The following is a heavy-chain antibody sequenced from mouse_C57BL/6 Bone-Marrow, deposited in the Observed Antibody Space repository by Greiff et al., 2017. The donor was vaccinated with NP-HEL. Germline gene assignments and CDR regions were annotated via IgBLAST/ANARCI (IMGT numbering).Heavy chain of an antibody. CDR3: ARPLGDYGFPYYFDY. D-gene: IGHD2-4*01. CDR2: INPNNGGT. Sequence: VQLKESGPELVKPGASVKIPCKASGYTFTDYNMDWVKQSHGKSLEWIGDINPNNGGTIYNQKFKGKATLTVDKSSSTAYMELRSLTSEDTAVYYCARPLGDYGFPYYFDYWGQGTTLTVSS. CDR1: GYTFTDYN. J-gene: IGHJ2*01. V-gene: IGHV1-18*01.